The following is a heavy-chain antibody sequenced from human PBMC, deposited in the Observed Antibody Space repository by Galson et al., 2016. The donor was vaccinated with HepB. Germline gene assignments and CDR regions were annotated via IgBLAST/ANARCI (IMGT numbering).Heavy chain of an antibody. J-gene: IGHJ6*02. V-gene: IGHV3-30-3*01. D-gene: IGHD3-3*01. Sequence: SLRLSCAASGFTFSSYPMDWVRQAPGKGLEWVATISYDRVNKYYGDSVKGRFTVSRDNSKNTLYLQMISLRVEDTAVYYCARELPRYDFWIGHYTGSYGMDVWGQGTTVTVAS. CDR1: GFTFSSYP. CDR3: ARELPRYDFWIGHYTGSYGMDV. CDR2: ISYDRVNK.